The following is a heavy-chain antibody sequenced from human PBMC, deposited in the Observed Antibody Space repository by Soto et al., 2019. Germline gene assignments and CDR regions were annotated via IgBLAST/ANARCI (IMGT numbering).Heavy chain of an antibody. Sequence: SETLSLTCAVYGGSFSGYYWSWIRQPPGKGLEWIGEINHSGSTNYNPSLKSRVTISVDTSKNQFSLKLSSVTAADTAVYYCARGAARSGYYLPYYYYYYMDVWGKGTTVTGSS. V-gene: IGHV4-34*01. J-gene: IGHJ6*03. CDR1: GGSFSGYY. D-gene: IGHD3-3*01. CDR2: INHSGST. CDR3: ARGAARSGYYLPYYYYYYMDV.